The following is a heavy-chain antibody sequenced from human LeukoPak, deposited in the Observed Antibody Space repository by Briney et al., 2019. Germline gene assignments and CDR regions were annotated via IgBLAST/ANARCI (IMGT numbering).Heavy chain of an antibody. CDR2: IKTDGSTT. CDR3: ARELRGYSYGRSNDAFDI. CDR1: GFTFSSYW. J-gene: IGHJ3*02. Sequence: GGSLRLSCAASGFTFSSYWMYWVRQAPGKGLVWVSRIKTDGSTTDYADSVKGRFTISRDNAKNSLYLQMNSLRAEDTAVYYCARELRGYSYGRSNDAFDIWGQGTMVTVSS. D-gene: IGHD5-18*01. V-gene: IGHV3-74*01.